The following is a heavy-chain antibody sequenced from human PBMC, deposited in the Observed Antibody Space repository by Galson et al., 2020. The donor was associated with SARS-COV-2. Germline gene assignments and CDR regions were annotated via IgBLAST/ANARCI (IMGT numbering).Heavy chain of an antibody. V-gene: IGHV3-21*01. D-gene: IGHD3-22*01. CDR3: ARWRGYYDSSGDYPEAFDI. CDR2: ISSSSSYI. Sequence: NSGGSLRLSCAASGFTFSSYSMNWVRQAPGKGLEWVSSISSSSSYIYYADSVKGRFTISRDNAKNSLYLQRNRLRAEDTAVYYCARWRGYYDSSGDYPEAFDIWGQGTMVTVSS. CDR1: GFTFSSYS. J-gene: IGHJ3*02.